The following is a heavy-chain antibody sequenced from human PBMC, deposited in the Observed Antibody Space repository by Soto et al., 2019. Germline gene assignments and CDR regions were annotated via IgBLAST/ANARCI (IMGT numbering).Heavy chain of an antibody. CDR3: ASDSPVDSGNYGRVFDS. J-gene: IGHJ4*02. CDR1: GGTFSSYA. Sequence: QVQLIQSGSEVKTPGSSVRVSCKASGGTFSSYAISWVRQAPGQGLAWMGRIAPILGKAKYAQKCQGRDTIAAEKSTSTSYVELSSQRSEDTALYYCASDSPVDSGNYGRVFDSWGQGALVTVSS. D-gene: IGHD1-26*01. CDR2: IAPILGKA. V-gene: IGHV1-69*04.